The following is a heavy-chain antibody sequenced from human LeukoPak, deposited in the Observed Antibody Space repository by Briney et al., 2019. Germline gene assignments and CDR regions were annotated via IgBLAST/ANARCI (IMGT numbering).Heavy chain of an antibody. D-gene: IGHD2-2*02. J-gene: IGHJ6*02. V-gene: IGHV1-2*02. CDR1: GYTFTGYY. CDR3: ARDGSEDCSSTSCYTEIPRAGMDV. CDR2: INPNSGGT. Sequence: ASVKVSCKASGYTFTGYYMHWVRQAPGQGLEWMGWINPNSGGTNYAQKFQGRVTMTRDTSISTAYMELSRLRSDDTAVYYCARDGSEDCSSTSCYTEIPRAGMDVWGQGTTVTVSS.